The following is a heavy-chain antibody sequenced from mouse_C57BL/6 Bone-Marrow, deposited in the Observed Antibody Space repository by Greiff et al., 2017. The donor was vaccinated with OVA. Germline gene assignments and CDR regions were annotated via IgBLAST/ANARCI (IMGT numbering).Heavy chain of an antibody. Sequence: VQLQQSGAELVRPGPSVKVSCKASGYALTNYLIEWVKQRPGQGLEWIGVINPGSGGTNYNEKFKGKATLTADKSSSTAYMQLSSLTSEDSAVYFCARRVYPGFGYWGQGTTLTVSS. CDR3: ARRVYPGFGY. D-gene: IGHD2-1*01. J-gene: IGHJ2*01. CDR2: INPGSGGT. CDR1: GYALTNYL. V-gene: IGHV1-54*01.